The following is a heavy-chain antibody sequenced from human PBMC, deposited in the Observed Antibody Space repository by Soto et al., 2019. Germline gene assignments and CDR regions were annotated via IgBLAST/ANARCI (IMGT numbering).Heavy chain of an antibody. Sequence: ASVKVSCKASGYTFTSYGISWVRQAPGQGLEWMGWISAYNGNTNYAQKLQGRVTMTTDTSTSTAYMELRSLRSDDTAVYYCARDSLNMITMVRGVIVQGWFDPWGQGTLVTVSS. CDR1: GYTFTSYG. CDR3: ARDSLNMITMVRGVIVQGWFDP. J-gene: IGHJ5*02. CDR2: ISAYNGNT. D-gene: IGHD3-10*01. V-gene: IGHV1-18*01.